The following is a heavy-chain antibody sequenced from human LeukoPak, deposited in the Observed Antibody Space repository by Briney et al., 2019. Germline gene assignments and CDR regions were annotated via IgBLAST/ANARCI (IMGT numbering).Heavy chain of an antibody. V-gene: IGHV1-58*01. D-gene: IGHD3-3*01. J-gene: IGHJ6*02. CDR3: AAGNDFWSGSYYYYGMDV. CDR2: IVVGSGNT. Sequence: GTSVKVSCKASGFTFTSSAVQWVRQARGQRLEWIGWIVVGSGNTNYAQKFQERVTITRDMSTSTADMELSSLRSEDTAVYYCAAGNDFWSGSYYYYGMDVWGQGTTVTVS. CDR1: GFTFTSSA.